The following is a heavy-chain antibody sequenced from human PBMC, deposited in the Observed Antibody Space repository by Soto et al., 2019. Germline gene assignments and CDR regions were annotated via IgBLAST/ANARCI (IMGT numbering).Heavy chain of an antibody. J-gene: IGHJ6*02. D-gene: IGHD6-19*01. CDR2: ISYDGSNK. Sequence: QVQLVESGGGVVQPGRSLRLSCAASGFTFSSYAMHWVRQAPGKGLEWVAVISYDGSNKYYADSVKGRFTISRDNSKNPLYLEMNRLGAEDTAVYYCAREGGSGWGEGYYGMDVWGQGTTVTVSS. V-gene: IGHV3-30-3*01. CDR1: GFTFSSYA. CDR3: AREGGSGWGEGYYGMDV.